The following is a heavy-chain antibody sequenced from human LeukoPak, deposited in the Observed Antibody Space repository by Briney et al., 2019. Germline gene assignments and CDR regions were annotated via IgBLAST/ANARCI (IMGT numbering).Heavy chain of an antibody. D-gene: IGHD3-10*01. CDR1: GFTFRSYD. CDR3: ANGGSGSGNS. Sequence: GGSLRLSCAASGFTFRSYDTHWVRQAPGKGLEWVAVISYDGSNKYYADFVKGRFTISRDNSKNTLYLHMNSLRAEDTAVYYCANGGSGSGNSWGQGTLVTVSS. J-gene: IGHJ4*02. V-gene: IGHV3-30*18. CDR2: ISYDGSNK.